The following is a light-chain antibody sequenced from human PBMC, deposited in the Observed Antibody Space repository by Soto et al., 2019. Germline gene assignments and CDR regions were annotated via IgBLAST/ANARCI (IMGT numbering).Light chain of an antibody. CDR3: QQFNSYPWT. CDR1: QGIGSY. Sequence: DIQLTQSPTFLSASVGDRVTITCRASQGIGSYLVWYQQKPGKAPKLLIYAASTLQSGVPSRFSGSGSGPEFTLTISSLQPEDFATYYCQQFNSYPWTFGQGTKVEIK. J-gene: IGKJ1*01. CDR2: AAS. V-gene: IGKV1-9*01.